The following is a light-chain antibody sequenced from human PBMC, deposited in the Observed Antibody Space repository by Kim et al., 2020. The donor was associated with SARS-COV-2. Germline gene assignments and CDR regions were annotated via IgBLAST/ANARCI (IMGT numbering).Light chain of an antibody. J-gene: IGLJ3*02. CDR2: FDT. Sequence: SYELTQPPSVSVAPGQTARITCGGNNIGGYSVHWYQQKPGQAPILVMFFDTDRPSGIPERFSGSNSGNTATLTISRVEAGDEADYYCQVWDSGSGLFGGGTQLTVL. V-gene: IGLV3-21*04. CDR1: NIGGYS. CDR3: QVWDSGSGL.